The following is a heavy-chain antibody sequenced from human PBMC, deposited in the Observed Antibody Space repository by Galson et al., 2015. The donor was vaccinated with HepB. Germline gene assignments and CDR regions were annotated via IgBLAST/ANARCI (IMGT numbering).Heavy chain of an antibody. CDR1: GFTFSSYA. Sequence: SLRLSCAASGFTFSSYAMHWVRQAPGKGLEWVAVISYDGSNKYYADSVKGRFTISRDNSKNTLYLQMNSLRAEDTAVYYCARDLWAARSASGWFDPWGQGTLVTVSS. V-gene: IGHV3-30-3*01. J-gene: IGHJ5*02. CDR3: ARDLWAARSASGWFDP. D-gene: IGHD6-6*01. CDR2: ISYDGSNK.